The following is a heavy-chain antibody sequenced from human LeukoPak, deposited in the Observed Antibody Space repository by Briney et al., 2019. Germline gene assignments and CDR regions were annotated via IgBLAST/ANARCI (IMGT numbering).Heavy chain of an antibody. J-gene: IGHJ4*02. CDR2: ISWNSGSI. CDR1: GFTFYDYA. Sequence: GGSLRLSCAASGFTFYDYAMHWVRQAPGKGLEWVSGISWNSGSIVYADSVKGRFTISRDNAKNSLYLQMNSLRAEDTAVYYCARPAYCGGNCYYLPDYWGQGTLVTVSS. V-gene: IGHV3-9*01. CDR3: ARPAYCGGNCYYLPDY. D-gene: IGHD2-21*02.